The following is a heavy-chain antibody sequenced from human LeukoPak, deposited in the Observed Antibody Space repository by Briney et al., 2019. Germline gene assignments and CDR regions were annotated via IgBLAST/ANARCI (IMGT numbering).Heavy chain of an antibody. CDR3: ARGTTVTTLFDY. D-gene: IGHD4-17*01. Sequence: SETLSLTCTVSGGSISSGDYYWSWIRQPPGKGPEWIGYIYYSGSTYYNPSLKSRVTISVDTSKNQFSLKLSSVTAADTAVYYCARGTTVTTLFDYWGQGTLVTVSS. CDR1: GGSISSGDYY. V-gene: IGHV4-30-4*01. CDR2: IYYSGST. J-gene: IGHJ4*02.